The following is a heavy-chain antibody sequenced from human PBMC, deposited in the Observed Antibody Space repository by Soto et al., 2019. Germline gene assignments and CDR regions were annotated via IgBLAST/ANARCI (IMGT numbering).Heavy chain of an antibody. J-gene: IGHJ6*02. V-gene: IGHV3-11*05. CDR2: ISTSGVSS. CDR1: GFTFRNYY. Sequence: QVQLVESGGALVKPGRSLRLSCEVSGFTFRNYYMAWLRQAPGKGLEWVATISTSGVSSSYGDSVRGRFTISRDVAKNSLYLQMNSLRGEDTALYYCAREFYYAMDAWGQGTTVTVSS. CDR3: AREFYYAMDA. D-gene: IGHD3-16*01.